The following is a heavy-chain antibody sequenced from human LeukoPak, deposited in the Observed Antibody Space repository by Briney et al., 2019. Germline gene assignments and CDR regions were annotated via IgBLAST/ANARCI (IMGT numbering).Heavy chain of an antibody. J-gene: IGHJ6*02. D-gene: IGHD3-10*01. CDR2: IYHSGST. V-gene: IGHV4-38-2*02. CDR3: ARIRYYGSGPDYYYGMDV. CDR1: GYSISSGYY. Sequence: SETLSLTCTVPGYSISSGYYWGWIRQPPGKGLEWIGSIYHSGSTYYNPSLRSRVTISVDTSKNQFSLKLSSVTAADTAVYYCARIRYYGSGPDYYYGMDVWGQGTTVTVSS.